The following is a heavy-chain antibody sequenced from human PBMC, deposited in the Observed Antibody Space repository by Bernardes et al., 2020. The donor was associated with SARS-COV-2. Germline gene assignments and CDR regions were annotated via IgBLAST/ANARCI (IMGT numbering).Heavy chain of an antibody. CDR2: IYYSGST. V-gene: IGHV4-59*08. CDR1: GGSISSYY. J-gene: IGHJ4*02. D-gene: IGHD4-17*01. Sequence: DALSLPCTVSGGSISSYYWSWIRQPPGKGLEWIGYIYYSGSTNYNPSLKSRVTISVDTSKNQFSLKLSSVTAADTAVYYCARRPAYGDYVEYWGQGTLVTVSS. CDR3: ARRPAYGDYVEY.